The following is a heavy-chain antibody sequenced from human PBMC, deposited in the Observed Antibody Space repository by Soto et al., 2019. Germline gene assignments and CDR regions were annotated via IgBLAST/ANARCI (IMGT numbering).Heavy chain of an antibody. CDR3: AKSYMVYSMYYFDF. V-gene: IGHV3-23*01. D-gene: IGHD2-8*01. CDR1: GFIFSSYA. J-gene: IGHJ4*02. CDR2: MRGSGGSA. Sequence: GGSLRLSCAASGFIFSSYAMSWVRQAPGKGLEWVSSMRGSGGSADYADSVKGRFTISRDNSINTLYLQMNSLRAEDTAVYFCAKSYMVYSMYYFDFWGPGTLVTVSS.